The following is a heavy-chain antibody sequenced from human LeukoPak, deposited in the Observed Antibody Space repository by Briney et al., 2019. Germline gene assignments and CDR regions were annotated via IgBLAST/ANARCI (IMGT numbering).Heavy chain of an antibody. D-gene: IGHD3-10*01. CDR3: ARGYYGSGSYYRFAFDI. CDR1: GYTFTGYE. Sequence: ASVKVSCKASGYTFTGYEMHWVRQTPGQGLEWMGWINPNSGGTNYARKFQGRVTMTTDTSTSTAYMELRSLRSDDTAVYYCARGYYGSGSYYRFAFDIWGQGTMVTVSS. J-gene: IGHJ3*02. CDR2: INPNSGGT. V-gene: IGHV1-2*02.